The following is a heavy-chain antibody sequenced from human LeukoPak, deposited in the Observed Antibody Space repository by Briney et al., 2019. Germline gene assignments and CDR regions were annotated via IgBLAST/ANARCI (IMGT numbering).Heavy chain of an antibody. J-gene: IGHJ4*02. CDR3: ARDRGYGDYNDY. Sequence: PGGSLRLSCAASGFTFSSYSMNWVRQAPGKGLEWVSSISSSSSYIYYADSVKGRFTISRDNAKNSLYLQMNSLRAEDTAVYYCARDRGYGDYNDYWGQGTLVTVSS. D-gene: IGHD4-17*01. V-gene: IGHV3-21*01. CDR2: ISSSSSYI. CDR1: GFTFSSYS.